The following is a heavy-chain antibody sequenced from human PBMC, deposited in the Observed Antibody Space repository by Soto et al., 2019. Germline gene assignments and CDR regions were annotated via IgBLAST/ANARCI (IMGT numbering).Heavy chain of an antibody. CDR3: IGQVIISGAPFIY. V-gene: IGHV3-15*07. CDR2: IKSETDSGTS. Sequence: EVQVVESGGGFVEPGGSLRLSCAASGFSFTSSCLNWVRQAPGKGLEWVGRIKSETDSGTSAFAAPVKDSFTMSRDDADNTVSLQMNSLKTVDSAMYYCIGQVIISGAPFIYWGQGILVTVSS. CDR1: GFSFTSSC. J-gene: IGHJ4*02. D-gene: IGHD3-3*01.